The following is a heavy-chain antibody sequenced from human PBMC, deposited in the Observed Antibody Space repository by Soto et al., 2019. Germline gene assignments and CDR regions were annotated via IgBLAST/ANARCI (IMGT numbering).Heavy chain of an antibody. CDR1: GDTFSIYP. V-gene: IGHV1-69*13. CDR2: VIPMFGSA. D-gene: IGHD5-18*01. CDR3: AREGLDATLGQYFFDY. J-gene: IGHJ4*02. Sequence: GASVKVSCKASGDTFSIYPISWVRQAPGQGLDWLGYVIPMFGSAYYAPKFQGRVTITADESRSTSYMTLSSLRFDDSAVYFCAREGLDATLGQYFFDYWGQGTLVTVSS.